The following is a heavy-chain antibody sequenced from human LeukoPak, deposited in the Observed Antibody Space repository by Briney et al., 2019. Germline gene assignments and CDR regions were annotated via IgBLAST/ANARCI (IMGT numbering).Heavy chain of an antibody. CDR3: ARGMDGYGPDAFDI. J-gene: IGHJ3*02. CDR1: GFTFSRYA. Sequence: GGSLTLSCAASGFTFSRYAMSWVRQAPGKGLEWVSVSGTYGRTQYADSVKGRFTISRDSSKNTLYLQINSLRVEDTAVYYCARGMDGYGPDAFDIWGQGTMVTVSS. CDR2: SGTYGRT. D-gene: IGHD5-24*01. V-gene: IGHV3-23*01.